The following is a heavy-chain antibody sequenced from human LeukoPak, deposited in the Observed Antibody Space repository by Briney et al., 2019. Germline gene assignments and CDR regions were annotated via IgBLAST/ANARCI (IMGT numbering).Heavy chain of an antibody. V-gene: IGHV3-23*01. Sequence: AGSLRLSCAASGFTFSSYAMSWVRQAPGKGLEWVSAISGSGGSTYYADSVKGRFTISRDNSKNTLYLQMNSLRAEDTAVYYCAKNYDSSGYRYYYYGMDVWGQGTTVTVSS. J-gene: IGHJ6*02. CDR3: AKNYDSSGYRYYYYGMDV. CDR1: GFTFSSYA. D-gene: IGHD3-22*01. CDR2: ISGSGGST.